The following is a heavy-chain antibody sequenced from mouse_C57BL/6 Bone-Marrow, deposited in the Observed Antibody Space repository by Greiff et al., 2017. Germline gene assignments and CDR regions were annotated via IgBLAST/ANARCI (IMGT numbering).Heavy chain of an antibody. V-gene: IGHV14-4*01. CDR1: GFNIKDDY. CDR2: IDPENGDT. Sequence: VQLKQSGAELVRPGASVKLSCTASGFNIKDDYMHWVKQRPEQGLEWIGWIDPENGDTEYASKFQGKATITADTSSNTAYLQLSSLTSEDTAVYYCTTVSWYFGVWGTGTTVTVSS. J-gene: IGHJ1*03. CDR3: TTVSWYFGV.